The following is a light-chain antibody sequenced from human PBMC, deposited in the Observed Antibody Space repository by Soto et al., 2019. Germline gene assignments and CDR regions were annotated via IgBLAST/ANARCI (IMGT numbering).Light chain of an antibody. J-gene: IGKJ3*01. V-gene: IGKV3-20*01. Sequence: EIVLTQSPGTLSLSPGERATLSCRASQSISSSFLAWYQQRPGQAPRLLIHGVSSKAAGIPDRFSGSGSGTDFTLPINRLEPEDFALYFCQQYGSSPFTFGPGTQLEIK. CDR1: QSISSSF. CDR2: GVS. CDR3: QQYGSSPFT.